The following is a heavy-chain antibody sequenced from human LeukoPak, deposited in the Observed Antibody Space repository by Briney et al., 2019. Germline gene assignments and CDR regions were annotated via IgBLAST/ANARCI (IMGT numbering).Heavy chain of an antibody. CDR3: ARIPYYYDSSGIDY. Sequence: PGGSLRLSCAASGFTFSSYGMHWVRQAPGKGLEWVAVIWYDGSNKYYADSVKGRFTISRDNSKNTLYLQMNSLRAEDTAVYYCARIPYYYDSSGIDYWGQGTLVTVSS. V-gene: IGHV3-33*01. CDR2: IWYDGSNK. J-gene: IGHJ4*02. D-gene: IGHD3-22*01. CDR1: GFTFSSYG.